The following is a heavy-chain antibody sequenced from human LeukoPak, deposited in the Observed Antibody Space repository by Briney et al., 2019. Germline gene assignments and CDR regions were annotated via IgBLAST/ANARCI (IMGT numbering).Heavy chain of an antibody. V-gene: IGHV4-59*08. CDR3: ARQRFLEWYFDY. Sequence: SETLSLTCSVSGGSIRSYYWSWIRQPPGKGLEWVGYIYYSGSTNYNPSLKSRVTISVDTSKNQFSLKLSSVTAADTAVYYCARQRFLEWYFDYWGQGILVTVSS. CDR2: IYYSGST. D-gene: IGHD3-3*01. J-gene: IGHJ4*02. CDR1: GGSIRSYY.